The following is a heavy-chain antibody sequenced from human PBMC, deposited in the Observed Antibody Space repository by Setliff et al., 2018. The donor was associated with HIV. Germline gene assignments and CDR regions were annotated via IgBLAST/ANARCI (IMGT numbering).Heavy chain of an antibody. D-gene: IGHD3-22*01. V-gene: IGHV1-69*13. CDR3: ARDLYYYDSSGYYPGNYYGMDV. Sequence: VASVKVSCKASGGTFSASGFSWVRQAPGQGLEWMGGIILLFGTPNYAQKFQGRVTITADESTSTAYMELSSLRSEDTAVYYCARDLYYYDSSGYYPGNYYGMDVWGQGTTVTVSS. CDR1: GGTFSASG. J-gene: IGHJ6*02. CDR2: IILLFGTP.